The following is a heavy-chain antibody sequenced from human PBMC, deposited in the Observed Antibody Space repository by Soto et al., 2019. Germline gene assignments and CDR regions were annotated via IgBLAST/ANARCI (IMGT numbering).Heavy chain of an antibody. CDR3: ARQGNGAEGFDY. CDR2: FYPGDSDT. D-gene: IGHD4-17*01. Sequence: VESRKISCKGSGYDFPSYWIGWLRQMPGKGLEWMGIFYPGDSDTRYSPSFQGQVTISADRSISTAYLQWSSLKPSDTAMYYCARQGNGAEGFDYWGQGPLVTVSS. J-gene: IGHJ4*02. V-gene: IGHV5-51*01. CDR1: GYDFPSYW.